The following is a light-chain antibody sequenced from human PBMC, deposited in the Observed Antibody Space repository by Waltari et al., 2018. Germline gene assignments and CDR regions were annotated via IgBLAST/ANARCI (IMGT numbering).Light chain of an antibody. Sequence: QSVLTQPPSVSGTPGQRISISCSGGNSNIGSNHVFWYQQLPGAAPKLLIYRTHGRPSGVPDRFSGSKSGTSASLAISGLQSGDEGDYYCAAWDDNLSGPWVFGGGTKLTVL. V-gene: IGLV1-47*01. CDR2: RTH. CDR1: NSNIGSNH. J-gene: IGLJ3*02. CDR3: AAWDDNLSGPWV.